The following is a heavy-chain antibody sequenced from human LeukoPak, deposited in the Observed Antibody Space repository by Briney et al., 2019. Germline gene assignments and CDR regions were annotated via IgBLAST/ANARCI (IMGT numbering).Heavy chain of an antibody. CDR3: ARDGRWGSGPDAFDI. CDR2: INPNSGGT. CDR1: GYTFTGYY. V-gene: IGHV1-2*02. D-gene: IGHD3-10*01. Sequence: GASVKVSCKASGYTFTGYYMHWVRQAPGQGLEWMGWINPNSGGTNYAQKLQGRVTMTTDTSTSTAYMELRSLRSDDTAVYYCARDGRWGSGPDAFDIWGQGTMVTVSS. J-gene: IGHJ3*02.